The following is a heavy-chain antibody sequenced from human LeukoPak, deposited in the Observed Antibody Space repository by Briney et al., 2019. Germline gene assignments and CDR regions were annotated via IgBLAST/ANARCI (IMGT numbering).Heavy chain of an antibody. Sequence: GGSLRLSCAASGFTFSSYAMNWVRQAPGKGLEWVSGISGSGGSTYYADSVKGRFTISRDNSKNTLYLQMNSLRAEDTAVYYCAKDIEYSSSCLDYWGQGTLVTVSS. J-gene: IGHJ4*02. V-gene: IGHV3-23*01. CDR1: GFTFSSYA. CDR3: AKDIEYSSSCLDY. CDR2: ISGSGGST. D-gene: IGHD6-6*01.